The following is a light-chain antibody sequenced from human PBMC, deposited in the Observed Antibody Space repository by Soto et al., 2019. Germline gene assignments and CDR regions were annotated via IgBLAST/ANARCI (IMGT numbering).Light chain of an antibody. CDR1: QSVGSIY. CDR3: QQYYNWPPRVT. Sequence: DIVLTQSPGTLSLSPGERATLSCRASQSVGSIYLAWYQQKPGQAPRLLIHGASNRASGIPDRFSGSGSGTDFTLTISRLEPEDFAVYYCQQYYNWPPRVTFGQGTRLEIK. CDR2: GAS. J-gene: IGKJ5*01. V-gene: IGKV3-20*01.